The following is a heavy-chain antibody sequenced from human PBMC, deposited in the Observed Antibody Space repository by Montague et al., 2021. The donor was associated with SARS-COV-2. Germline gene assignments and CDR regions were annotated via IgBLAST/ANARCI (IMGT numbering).Heavy chain of an antibody. CDR2: IKQDGSEK. J-gene: IGHJ6*02. D-gene: IGHD3-10*01. V-gene: IGHV3-7*01. CDR1: GFTFSSYW. Sequence: SLRLFCAASGFTFSSYWMSWVRQAPGKGLEWVANIKQDGSEKYYVDSVKGRFTISRDNAKNSLYLQMNSLRAEDTAVYYCARGGLYYYGSGSYWLPEHYYYYGMDVWGQGTTVTVSS. CDR3: ARGGLYYYGSGSYWLPEHYYYYGMDV.